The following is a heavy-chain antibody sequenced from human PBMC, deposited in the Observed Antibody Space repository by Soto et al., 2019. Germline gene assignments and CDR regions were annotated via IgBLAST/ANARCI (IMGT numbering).Heavy chain of an antibody. Sequence: EVQLVESGGGVVRPGGTLRLSCAASRFTFEEYGMTWVRQAPRQGLVWVSGTNWDGDDTGYADSVKGRFIISRDNVKNSLSLQMKSLRVEDTAFYYCARGDIAVGVSRGYWGQGTLVTVSS. J-gene: IGHJ4*02. CDR2: TNWDGDDT. V-gene: IGHV3-20*04. D-gene: IGHD6-19*01. CDR1: RFTFEEYG. CDR3: ARGDIAVGVSRGY.